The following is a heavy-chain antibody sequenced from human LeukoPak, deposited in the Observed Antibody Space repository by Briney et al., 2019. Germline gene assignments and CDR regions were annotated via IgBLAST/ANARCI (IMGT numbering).Heavy chain of an antibody. J-gene: IGHJ4*02. CDR1: GYTFTSYA. Sequence: ASVKVSCKASGYTFTSYAMNWVRQAPGQGLEWMGWINPNSGGTNYAQKFQGRVTMTRDTSISTAYMELSRLRSDDTAVYYCARTYYDILTGHQYFDYWGQGTLVTVSS. D-gene: IGHD3-9*01. CDR2: INPNSGGT. CDR3: ARTYYDILTGHQYFDY. V-gene: IGHV1-2*02.